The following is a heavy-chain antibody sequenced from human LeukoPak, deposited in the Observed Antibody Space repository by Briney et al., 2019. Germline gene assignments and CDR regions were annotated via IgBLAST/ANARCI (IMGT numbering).Heavy chain of an antibody. J-gene: IGHJ4*02. CDR1: GFTVSNNY. CDR3: ARGFTHDYGDYFDY. D-gene: IGHD4-17*01. CDR2: IYSDSGGST. Sequence: GGSLRLSCAASGFTVSNNYMSWVRQAPGKGLEWISVIYSDSGGSTYYADSVKGRFTISRDTSKHTLSLHMNSLRAEDTAVYYCARGFTHDYGDYFDYWGQGTLVTVSS. V-gene: IGHV3-66*01.